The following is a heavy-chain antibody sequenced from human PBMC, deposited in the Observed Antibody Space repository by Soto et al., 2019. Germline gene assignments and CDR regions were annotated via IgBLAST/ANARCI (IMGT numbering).Heavy chain of an antibody. D-gene: IGHD1-26*01. V-gene: IGHV4-61*01. CDR2: IYYTGTT. CDR3: ARMSTGRFVDY. J-gene: IGHJ4*02. CDR1: GGSVSSDSFY. Sequence: SETLSLTCTVSGGSVSSDSFYWSWIRQPPGKALEYIGHIYYTGTTNYNSSLKSRATISEDTSKNQFSLRLTSVTAADTAVYHCARMSTGRFVDYWGQGTLVTVSS.